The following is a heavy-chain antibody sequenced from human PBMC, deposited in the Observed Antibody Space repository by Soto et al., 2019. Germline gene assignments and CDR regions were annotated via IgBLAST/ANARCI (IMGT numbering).Heavy chain of an antibody. CDR1: GGSISSYY. Sequence: QVQLQESGPGLVKPSETLSLTCTVSGGSISSYYWSWIRQPPGKGLEWIGYIYYSGSTNYNPSLXSXAXIXXHTAKTQFSPQLSSVTAADTAGYDCASRWGDTFDFWGQGTMVTVSS. J-gene: IGHJ3*01. CDR2: IYYSGST. CDR3: ASRWGDTFDF. D-gene: IGHD1-26*01. V-gene: IGHV4-59*01.